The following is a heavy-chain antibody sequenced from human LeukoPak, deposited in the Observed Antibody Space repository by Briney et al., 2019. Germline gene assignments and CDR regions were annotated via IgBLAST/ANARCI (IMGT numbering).Heavy chain of an antibody. CDR3: ARHRTAINRYGPYDAFDI. J-gene: IGHJ3*02. V-gene: IGHV4-39*01. D-gene: IGHD5-18*01. Sequence: PSETLSLTCTVSGVSISSSDYYWGWIRQPPGKGLEWIGSIYYSGRTYYNPPLKSRVSISEDTSKNQFPLKLSSVTAADTAVYYCARHRTAINRYGPYDAFDIWGQGTMATVSS. CDR2: IYYSGRT. CDR1: GVSISSSDYY.